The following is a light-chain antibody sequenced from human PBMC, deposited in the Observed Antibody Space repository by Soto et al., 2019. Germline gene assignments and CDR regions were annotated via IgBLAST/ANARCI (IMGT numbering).Light chain of an antibody. CDR2: EVS. Sequence: SVLTQPASVSGSPGQSITISCTGTTNDVGGYNYVSWYQQYPGKAPKLMIHEVSNRFSGVSTRFSGSKSGNTASLTISGLQAEDEADYYCSSFTSSSTGVFGGGTKVTVL. CDR1: TNDVGGYNY. J-gene: IGLJ3*02. CDR3: SSFTSSSTGV. V-gene: IGLV2-14*01.